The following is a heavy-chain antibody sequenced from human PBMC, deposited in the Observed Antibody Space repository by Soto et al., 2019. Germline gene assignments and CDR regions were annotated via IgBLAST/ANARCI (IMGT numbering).Heavy chain of an antibody. CDR1: GFTFSSYS. CDR2: ISSSSSYI. CDR3: ARDLAEGEQLVFWFDP. Sequence: EVQLVESGGGLVKPGGSLRLSCAASGFTFSSYSMNWVLQAPGKGLEWVSSISSSSSYIYYADSVKGRFTISRDNAKNSLFLQMNSLRAEDTAVYYCARDLAEGEQLVFWFDPWGQGTLVTVSS. D-gene: IGHD6-6*01. J-gene: IGHJ5*02. V-gene: IGHV3-21*01.